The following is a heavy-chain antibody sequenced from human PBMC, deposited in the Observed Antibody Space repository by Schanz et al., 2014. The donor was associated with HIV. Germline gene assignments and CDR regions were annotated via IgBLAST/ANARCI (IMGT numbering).Heavy chain of an antibody. CDR1: GFTFSRYS. V-gene: IGHV3-21*01. CDR2: SSSSSSYI. Sequence: EVHLVESGGGLVKPGGSLRLSCAASGFTFSRYSMNWVRQAPGKGLEWVSSSSSSSSYIYYADSVKGRFTISRDNAKNSLYLQMNRLRAEDTAVYYCARDASRIYYDILTGPFDYWGQGTLVTVSS. J-gene: IGHJ4*02. CDR3: ARDASRIYYDILTGPFDY. D-gene: IGHD3-9*01.